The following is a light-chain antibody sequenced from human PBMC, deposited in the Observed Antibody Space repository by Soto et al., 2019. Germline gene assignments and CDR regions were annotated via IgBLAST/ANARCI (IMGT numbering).Light chain of an antibody. CDR2: DAS. Sequence: DIQMTQSPSSLSASLGDRVTISCRASQSISSWLAWYQQKPGKAPKFLIYDASSLESGVPSRFSGSGSGTEFTLTISSLQPDDSATYYCQQCYSSPQTFGQGTKVDIK. V-gene: IGKV1-5*01. J-gene: IGKJ1*01. CDR1: QSISSW. CDR3: QQCYSSPQT.